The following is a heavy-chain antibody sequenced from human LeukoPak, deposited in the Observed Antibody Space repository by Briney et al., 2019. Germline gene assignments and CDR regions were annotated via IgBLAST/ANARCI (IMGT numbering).Heavy chain of an antibody. Sequence: PGGSLRLSCAASGFTFSSYAMSWVRQAPGKGLEWVSAISGSGGSTYYADSVKGRFTISRDNSKNTLYLQMNSLRAEDTAVYYCAKLPPYCSSTSCYGRRGSYYYYGMDVWGQGTTVTVSS. CDR2: ISGSGGST. CDR3: AKLPPYCSSTSCYGRRGSYYYYGMDV. CDR1: GFTFSSYA. D-gene: IGHD2-2*01. V-gene: IGHV3-23*01. J-gene: IGHJ6*02.